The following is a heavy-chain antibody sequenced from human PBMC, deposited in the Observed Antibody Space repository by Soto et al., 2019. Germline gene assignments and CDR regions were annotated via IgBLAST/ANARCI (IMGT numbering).Heavy chain of an antibody. D-gene: IGHD1-26*01. CDR1: GFTFSSYA. Sequence: QVQLVESGGGVVQPGRSLRLSCAASGFTFSSYAMHWVRQAPGKGLEWVAVISYDGSSKYYADSVKGRFTISRDNSKNTLYLQMNSLRAEDTAVYYCARGSGSYSISWYFDLWGRGTLVTVSS. CDR2: ISYDGSSK. CDR3: ARGSGSYSISWYFDL. J-gene: IGHJ2*01. V-gene: IGHV3-30-3*01.